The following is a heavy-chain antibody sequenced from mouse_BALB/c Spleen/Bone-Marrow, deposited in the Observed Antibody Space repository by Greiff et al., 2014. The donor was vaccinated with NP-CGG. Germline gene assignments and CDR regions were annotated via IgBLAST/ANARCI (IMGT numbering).Heavy chain of an antibody. Sequence: EVKLVESGAELVKPGASVKLSCTASGFNIKDTYMHWVKQRPEQGLEWIGRIDPANGNTKYDPKFQGKATITADTSSNTAYLQLSSLTSEDTAVYYWARYYYGSSYFDYWGQGTTLTVSS. CDR2: IDPANGNT. CDR3: ARYYYGSSYFDY. CDR1: GFNIKDTY. V-gene: IGHV14-3*02. J-gene: IGHJ2*01. D-gene: IGHD1-1*01.